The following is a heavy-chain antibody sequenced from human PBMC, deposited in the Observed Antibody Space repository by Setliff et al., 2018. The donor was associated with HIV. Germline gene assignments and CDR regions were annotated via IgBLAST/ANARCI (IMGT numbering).Heavy chain of an antibody. Sequence: ASVKVSCKASGYTFSDYYMHWVRQAPGQGLEWMGWINPNSGGTNYAQGFQGRVNMTRDTSISTTYMELSRLRSDDTAVYYCARGPGYKSTWYGVFDIWGQGTQVTVSS. D-gene: IGHD6-13*01. CDR2: INPNSGGT. CDR3: ARGPGYKSTWYGVFDI. CDR1: GYTFSDYY. J-gene: IGHJ4*02. V-gene: IGHV1-2*02.